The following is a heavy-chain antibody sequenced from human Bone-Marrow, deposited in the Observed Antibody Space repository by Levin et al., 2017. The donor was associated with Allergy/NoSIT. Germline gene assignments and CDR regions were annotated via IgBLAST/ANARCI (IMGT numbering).Heavy chain of an antibody. CDR2: ISHSGSA. V-gene: IGHV4-31*03. CDR1: GDSISRGDYY. CDR3: ARDECAWFGECYGPDV. Sequence: SQTLSLTCTVSGDSISRGDYYWTWVRHLPGKGLEWIGFISHSGSASYNPSLKSRLTLSLDTSKNHFSLKLASVTVADTAVYYCARDECAWFGECYGPDVWGQGTTVIVSS. J-gene: IGHJ6*02. D-gene: IGHD3-10*01.